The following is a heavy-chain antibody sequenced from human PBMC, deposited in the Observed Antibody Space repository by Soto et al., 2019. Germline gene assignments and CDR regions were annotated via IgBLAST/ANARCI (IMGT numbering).Heavy chain of an antibody. J-gene: IGHJ5*02. CDR2: INAANGDT. CDR3: GRRQVSATGIDWFDP. CDR1: GYTFTSYG. V-gene: IGHV1-3*01. D-gene: IGHD6-13*01. Sequence: QVQLVQSGTEVKKPGASVKVSCKASGYTFTSYGIHWVHQAPGQRLEWMGWINAANGDTKYSPKFQGRVTITRDTSASTAYMELSSLRSEDTAVYYCGRRQVSATGIDWFDPWGQGTLVTVSS.